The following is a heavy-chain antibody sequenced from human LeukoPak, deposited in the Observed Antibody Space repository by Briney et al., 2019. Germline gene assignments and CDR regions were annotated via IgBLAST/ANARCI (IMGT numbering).Heavy chain of an antibody. CDR1: GFTFSSYG. Sequence: PGRSLRLSCAASGFTFSSYGMHWVRQAPGKGLEWVAVIWYDGSNKYYADSVKGRFTISRDNSKNTLYLQMNSLRAEDTAVYYCARERAVAGTNWFDPWGQGTLVTVSS. V-gene: IGHV3-33*01. CDR3: ARERAVAGTNWFDP. J-gene: IGHJ5*02. CDR2: IWYDGSNK. D-gene: IGHD6-19*01.